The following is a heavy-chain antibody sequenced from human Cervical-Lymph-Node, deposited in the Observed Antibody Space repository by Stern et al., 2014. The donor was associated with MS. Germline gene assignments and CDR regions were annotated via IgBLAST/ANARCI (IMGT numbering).Heavy chain of an antibody. D-gene: IGHD6-13*01. CDR2: SSAYNGNT. Sequence: VQLVESVAEVKKPGASVKASCKASGYTFTSYGISWGRQAPGQGLQWMGWSSAYNGNTNYAQKLQGRVTVATDTSTSTAYMELMSLRADDTAVYYCARASSSWYLNWFDPWGQGTLVTVSS. CDR3: ARASSSWYLNWFDP. J-gene: IGHJ5*02. V-gene: IGHV1-18*01. CDR1: GYTFTSYG.